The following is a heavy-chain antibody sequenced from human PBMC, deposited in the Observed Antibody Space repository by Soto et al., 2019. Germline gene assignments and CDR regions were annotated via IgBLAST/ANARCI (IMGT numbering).Heavy chain of an antibody. CDR3: SRGGHITVVTASFDF. V-gene: IGHV1-46*03. CDR2: IHPSGGGA. CDR1: ENTFSSYY. J-gene: IGHJ4*02. Sequence: QAQLVQSGAEVKKPGASVKVSCKASENTFSSYYLHWVRQAPGQGLEWMGMIHPSGGGATYAQKFLGRVTLTRDRSTSTVFMELSSLRSEDTAIYYCSRGGHITVVTASFDFWGQGTLVTVSS. D-gene: IGHD2-21*02.